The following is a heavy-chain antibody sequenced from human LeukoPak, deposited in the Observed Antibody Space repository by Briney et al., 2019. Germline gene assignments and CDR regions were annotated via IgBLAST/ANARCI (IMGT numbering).Heavy chain of an antibody. CDR1: GGSFSGYY. V-gene: IGHV4-34*01. J-gene: IGHJ4*02. D-gene: IGHD2-2*01. CDR2: INHSGST. Sequence: SGTLSLTCAVYGGSFSGYYWSWIRQPPGKGLEWIGEINHSGSTNYNPSLKSRVTISVDTSKNQFSLKLSSVTAADTAVYYCARGRVPAAIRHPGLDYWGQGTLVTVSS. CDR3: ARGRVPAAIRHPGLDY.